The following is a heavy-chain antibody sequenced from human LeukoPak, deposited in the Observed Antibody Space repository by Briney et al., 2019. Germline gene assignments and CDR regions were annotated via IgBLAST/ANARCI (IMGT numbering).Heavy chain of an antibody. CDR3: AKDRGDDDY. CDR1: GFTFSSYG. CDR2: ISYDGSNK. V-gene: IGHV3-30*18. Sequence: PGRSLRLSCGASGFTFSSYGMHWVRQAPGKGLEWVAVISYDGSNKYYADSVKGRFTISRDNSKNTLYLQMNSLRAEDTAVYYCAKDRGDDDYWGQGTLVTVSS. J-gene: IGHJ4*02. D-gene: IGHD2-21*02.